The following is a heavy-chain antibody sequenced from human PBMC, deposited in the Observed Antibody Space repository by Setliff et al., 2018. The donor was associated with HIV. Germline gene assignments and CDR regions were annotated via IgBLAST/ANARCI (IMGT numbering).Heavy chain of an antibody. D-gene: IGHD6-6*01. V-gene: IGHV4-34*12. Sequence: PSETLSLTCTLYGGSLTNYYWTWIRQSPEKGLEWIGEIVDSGTTNYNSSLKSRVTISVDTSQNQFSLKLISVTAADTAVYYCARREYSSSSPPFDYWGQGTLVTVSS. J-gene: IGHJ4*02. CDR1: GGSLTNYY. CDR3: ARREYSSSSPPFDY. CDR2: IVDSGTT.